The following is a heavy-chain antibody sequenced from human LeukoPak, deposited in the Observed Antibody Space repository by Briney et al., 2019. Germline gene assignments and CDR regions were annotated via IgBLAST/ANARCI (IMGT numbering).Heavy chain of an antibody. CDR3: ARTTKINIVVVPAATWFDP. Sequence: ASVKVSCKASGYTFTGYYIHWVRQAPGQGLEWMGWINPNSGGTNYAQKFQGRVTMTRDTSISTAYMELSRLRSDDTAVYYCARTTKINIVVVPAATWFDPWGQGTLVTVSS. CDR1: GYTFTGYY. CDR2: INPNSGGT. D-gene: IGHD2-2*01. V-gene: IGHV1-2*02. J-gene: IGHJ5*02.